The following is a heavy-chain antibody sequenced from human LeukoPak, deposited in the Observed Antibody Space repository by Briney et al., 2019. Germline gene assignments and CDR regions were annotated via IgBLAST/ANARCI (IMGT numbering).Heavy chain of an antibody. Sequence: PGGSLRLSCAASGFTFDDYAMHWVRQAPGKGLEWVSGISWNSGSIGYADSVKGRFTISRDNAKNSLYLQMNSLRAEDTALYYCAKGPYSSGWYALDYWGQGTLVTVSS. CDR1: GFTFDDYA. J-gene: IGHJ4*02. V-gene: IGHV3-9*01. CDR2: ISWNSGSI. CDR3: AKGPYSSGWYALDY. D-gene: IGHD6-19*01.